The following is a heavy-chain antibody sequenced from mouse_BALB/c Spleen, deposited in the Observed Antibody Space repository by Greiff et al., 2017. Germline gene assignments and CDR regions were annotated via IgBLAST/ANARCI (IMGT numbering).Heavy chain of an antibody. Sequence: EVQGVESGGGLVKPGGSLKLSCAASGFTFSSYTMSWVRQTPEKRLEWVATISSGGGNTYYPDSVKGRFTISRDNAKNNLYLQMSSLRSEDTALYYCARRGNYGSSPFAYWGQGTLVTVSA. CDR1: GFTFSSYT. V-gene: IGHV5-9*03. CDR3: ARRGNYGSSPFAY. J-gene: IGHJ3*01. CDR2: ISSGGGNT. D-gene: IGHD1-1*01.